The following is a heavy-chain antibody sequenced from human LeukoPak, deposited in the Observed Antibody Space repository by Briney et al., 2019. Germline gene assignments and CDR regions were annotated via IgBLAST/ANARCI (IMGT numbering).Heavy chain of an antibody. V-gene: IGHV4-59*01. CDR3: ATSGGFNSPRHY. CDR2: VCYNGTT. CDR1: GDSISSYF. Sequence: SETLSLTCSVSGDSISSYFWAWIRQPPGKGLGWIGYVCYNGTTNYNPSLRNRVAISIDTSKNQFSLKLNSATAADTAVYYCATSGGFNSPRHYWGQGTLVTVSS. D-gene: IGHD3-16*01. J-gene: IGHJ4*02.